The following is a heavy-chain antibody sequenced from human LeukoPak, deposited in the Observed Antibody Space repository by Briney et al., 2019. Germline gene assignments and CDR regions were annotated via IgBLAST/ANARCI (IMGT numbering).Heavy chain of an antibody. CDR2: IYYSGST. CDR1: GGSISSGGYS. D-gene: IGHD3-10*01. CDR3: ARDFGFRGLHYYGSGSHMGSWFDP. V-gene: IGHV4-30-4*07. Sequence: SETLSLTCAVSGGSISSGGYSWSWIRQPPGKGLEWIGYIYYSGSTYYNPSLKSRVTISVDTFKNQFSLKLSSVTAADTAVYYCARDFGFRGLHYYGSGSHMGSWFDPWGQGTLVTVSS. J-gene: IGHJ5*02.